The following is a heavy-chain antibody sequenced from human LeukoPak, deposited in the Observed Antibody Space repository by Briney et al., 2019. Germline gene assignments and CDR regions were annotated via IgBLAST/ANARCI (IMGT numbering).Heavy chain of an antibody. CDR2: IYNSEST. Sequence: SETLSLTCTVSGGSVSSYYWSWIRQPPGKGLEWIGYIYNSESTNYNSSLQSQVTMSVDTSKNQLFLKLSSVTAADTAVYYCARFHSGPSGWYVLWYFDLWGRGTLVTVSS. CDR3: ARFHSGPSGWYVLWYFDL. CDR1: GGSVSSYY. V-gene: IGHV4-4*09. D-gene: IGHD6-19*01. J-gene: IGHJ2*01.